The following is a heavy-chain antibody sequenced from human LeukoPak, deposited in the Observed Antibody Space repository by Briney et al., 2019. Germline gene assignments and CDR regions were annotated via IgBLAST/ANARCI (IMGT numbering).Heavy chain of an antibody. CDR3: AKRGVVIRVILVGFHKEAYYFDS. J-gene: IGHJ4*02. CDR2: ISGRGGST. CDR1: GITLSNYG. Sequence: GGSLRLSCAVSGITLSNYGMSWVRQAPGKGLEWGAGISGRGGSTKYADSVKGRLTISRHNYKNTLYLQMNSLRVEDTAVYFCAKRGVVIRVILVGFHKEAYYFDSWGQGALVTVSS. V-gene: IGHV3-23*01. D-gene: IGHD3-22*01.